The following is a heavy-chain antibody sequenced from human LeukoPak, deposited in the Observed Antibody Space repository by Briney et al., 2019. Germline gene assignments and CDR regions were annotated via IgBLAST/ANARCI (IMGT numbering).Heavy chain of an antibody. D-gene: IGHD2-15*01. V-gene: IGHV3-23*01. CDR3: AKGGGSSCYSPSDY. CDR2: ISGSGTDT. CDR1: GFTFSSYA. Sequence: GGSLRLPCGGSGFTFSSYAMSWVRQAPGKGLEWVSAISGSGTDTFYAHSVKGRFTISRDNPKNTLYLQMNSLRAEDTAVYYCAKGGGSSCYSPSDYWGQGTLVTVSS. J-gene: IGHJ4*02.